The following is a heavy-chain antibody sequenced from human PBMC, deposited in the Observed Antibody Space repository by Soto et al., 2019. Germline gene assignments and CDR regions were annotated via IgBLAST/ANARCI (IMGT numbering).Heavy chain of an antibody. V-gene: IGHV3-30*18. D-gene: IGHD6-13*01. CDR3: AKDSSTSYFRYFFDY. Sequence: GGSLRLSCAASGFTFSSYGMHWVRQAPGKGLEWVAVISYDGSNKNYADSVKGRFTISRDNSKNTLYLQMNSLRAEDTALYYCAKDSSTSYFRYFFDYWGQGALVTVSS. CDR1: GFTFSSYG. CDR2: ISYDGSNK. J-gene: IGHJ4*02.